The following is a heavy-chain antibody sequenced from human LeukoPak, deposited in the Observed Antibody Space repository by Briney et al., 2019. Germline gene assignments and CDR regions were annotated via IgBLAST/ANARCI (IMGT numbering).Heavy chain of an antibody. CDR1: GFTFSTYA. CDR2: ISYDGDDK. D-gene: IGHD3-10*01. J-gene: IGHJ4*02. Sequence: PGGSLRLSCAASGFTFSTYAMHWVRQAPGKGLEWVAIISYDGDDKNYADSVKGRFTISRDNSKNTLYLQMSGLRAEDTAVYYCAKDSIRAGSGSYLRDWGQGNLVTVSS. V-gene: IGHV3-30*18. CDR3: AKDSIRAGSGSYLRD.